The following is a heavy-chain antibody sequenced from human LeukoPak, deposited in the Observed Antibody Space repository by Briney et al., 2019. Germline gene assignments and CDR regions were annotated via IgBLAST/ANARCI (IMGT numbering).Heavy chain of an antibody. D-gene: IGHD2-21*01. Sequence: SETLSLTCTASDYSISSGYYWGWIRQPPGKGLEWIGIIYYSGSTYYNPSLKSRVTISVDTSKNQFSLKLSSLTAADTAVYYCARSLHISAPFDVWGQGTLVTVSS. CDR1: DYSISSGYY. V-gene: IGHV4-38-2*02. J-gene: IGHJ4*02. CDR2: IYYSGST. CDR3: ARSLHISAPFDV.